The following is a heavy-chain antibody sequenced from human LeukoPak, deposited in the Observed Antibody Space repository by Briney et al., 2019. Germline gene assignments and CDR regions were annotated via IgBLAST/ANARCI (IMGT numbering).Heavy chain of an antibody. CDR3: AKVFRRGGTIDY. V-gene: IGHV3-23*01. CDR1: GFTFNSYG. D-gene: IGHD3-10*01. J-gene: IGHJ4*02. CDR2: ISGSGGST. Sequence: GGSLRLSCAASGFTFNSYGMSWVRQSPGKGLEWVSVISGSGGSTYYADSVKGRFTISRDNSKNTLYLQMNSLRAEDTAVYYCAKVFRRGGTIDYWGQGTLVTVSS.